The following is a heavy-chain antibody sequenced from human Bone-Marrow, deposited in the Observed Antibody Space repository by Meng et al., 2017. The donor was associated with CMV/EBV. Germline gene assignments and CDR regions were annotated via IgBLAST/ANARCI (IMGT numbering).Heavy chain of an antibody. D-gene: IGHD7-27*01. V-gene: IGHV3-11*01. CDR3: AKGSLNWGSYHFDY. CDR2: ISSSGSTI. CDR1: GFTFSDYY. J-gene: IGHJ4*01. Sequence: GESLKISCAASGFTFSDYYMSWIRQAPGKGLEWVSYISSSGSTIYYADSVKGRFTISRDNAKNSLYLQMNSLRAEDTAVYYCAKGSLNWGSYHFDYWGHGTLVTVSS.